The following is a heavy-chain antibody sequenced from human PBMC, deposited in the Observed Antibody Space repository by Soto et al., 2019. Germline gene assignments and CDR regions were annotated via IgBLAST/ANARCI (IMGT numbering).Heavy chain of an antibody. D-gene: IGHD6-13*01. J-gene: IGHJ4*02. Sequence: EVQLLESGGGLVQPGGSLRLSCAASGFTFSSYAMRWVRQAPGKGLEWVSAISGSGGSTYYADSVKGRFTISGDNSKNTLYRQMNSLRSEDTAVYYCVEAAGKDYWGQGTLVTVSS. CDR2: ISGSGGST. CDR1: GFTFSSYA. V-gene: IGHV3-23*01. CDR3: VEAAGKDY.